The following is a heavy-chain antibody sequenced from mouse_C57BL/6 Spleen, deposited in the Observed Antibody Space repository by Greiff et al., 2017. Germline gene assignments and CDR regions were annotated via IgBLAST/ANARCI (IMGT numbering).Heavy chain of an antibody. CDR3: ARSHYYGSSYGYFDV. V-gene: IGHV1-42*01. CDR1: GYSFTGYY. D-gene: IGHD1-1*01. J-gene: IGHJ1*03. CDR2: INPSTGGT. Sequence: EVQLQQSGPELVKPGASVKISCKASGYSFTGYYMNWVKQSPEKSLEWIGEINPSTGGTTYNQKFKAKATLTVDKSSSTAYMQLKSLTSEDSAVYYGARSHYYGSSYGYFDVWGTGTTVTVSS.